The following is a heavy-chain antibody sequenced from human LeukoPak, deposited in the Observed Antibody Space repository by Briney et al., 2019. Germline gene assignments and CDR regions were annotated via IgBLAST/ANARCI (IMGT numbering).Heavy chain of an antibody. V-gene: IGHV4-39*07. CDR2: INHSGST. J-gene: IGHJ5*02. CDR3: ARGRITMVRGLASWFDP. Sequence: PSETLSLTCTVSGGSISSSNYYWGWIRQPPGMGLEWVGEINHSGSTNYNPSLKSRVTISVDTSKNQFSLKLSSVTAADTAVYYCARGRITMVRGLASWFDPWGQGTLVTVSS. CDR1: GGSISSSNYY. D-gene: IGHD3-10*01.